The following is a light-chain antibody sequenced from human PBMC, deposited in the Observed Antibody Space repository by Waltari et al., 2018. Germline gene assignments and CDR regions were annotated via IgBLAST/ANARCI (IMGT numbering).Light chain of an antibody. J-gene: IGKJ4*01. Sequence: DIQLTQSPSFLSASVGDRVTITCRASHDISSFLAWYQQRPGKAPKLLIYGASTLQSGVPSRFSGSGSGTEFILTVSSLQPEDFATYYCQQLNSFPALTFGGGTKVEIK. CDR3: QQLNSFPALT. CDR1: HDISSF. CDR2: GAS. V-gene: IGKV1-9*01.